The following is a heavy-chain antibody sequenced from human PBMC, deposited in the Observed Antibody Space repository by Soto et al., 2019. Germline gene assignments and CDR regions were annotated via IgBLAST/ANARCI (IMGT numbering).Heavy chain of an antibody. CDR1: GYIFTSYA. CDR3: ARVGAAAGPYYFEY. V-gene: IGHV1-3*01. J-gene: IGHJ4*02. CDR2: INAGNGNT. Sequence: ASVKVSCKASGYIFTSYAMHWVRQAPGQRLEWMGWINAGNGNTKYSQKFQGRVTITRDTSASTAYMELSSLRSEDTAVYYCARVGAAAGPYYFEYWGQGTLVTVAS. D-gene: IGHD6-13*01.